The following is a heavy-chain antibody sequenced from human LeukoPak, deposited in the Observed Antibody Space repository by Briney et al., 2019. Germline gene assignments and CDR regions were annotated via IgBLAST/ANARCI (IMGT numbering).Heavy chain of an antibody. Sequence: ASVKVSCKTSGYTFSAHFIHWVRQAPGQGPEWMGWINTKSGGTRYAQKFQGRVTVTRDTSISTADMELTSLTSDDTAVYYCARDTGTGEYVFDYWGQGTLVTVSS. CDR2: INTKSGGT. D-gene: IGHD1-14*01. V-gene: IGHV1-2*02. J-gene: IGHJ4*02. CDR1: GYTFSAHF. CDR3: ARDTGTGEYVFDY.